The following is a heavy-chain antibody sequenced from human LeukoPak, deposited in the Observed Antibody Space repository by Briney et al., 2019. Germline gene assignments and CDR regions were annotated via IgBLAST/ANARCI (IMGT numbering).Heavy chain of an antibody. D-gene: IGHD3-22*01. CDR1: GGSIGSYY. CDR2: IYYSGGT. V-gene: IGHV4-59*01. Sequence: PSETLSLTCTVSGGSIGSYYWSWIRQPPGKGLEWIGYIYYSGGTNYNPSLKSRVTISVDTSKNQFSLKLSSVTAADTAVYYCARGEGDYYDSSGYFYYYGMDVWGQGTTVTVSS. J-gene: IGHJ6*01. CDR3: ARGEGDYYDSSGYFYYYGMDV.